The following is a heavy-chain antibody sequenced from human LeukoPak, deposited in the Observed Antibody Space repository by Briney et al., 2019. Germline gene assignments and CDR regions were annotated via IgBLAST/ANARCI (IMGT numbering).Heavy chain of an antibody. J-gene: IGHJ5*02. Sequence: GGSLRLSCAASGFTFSSCWMHWVRQDPGKGLEWVAVIRRDGSTDYADSVKGRFTISRDNYRNTVHLQMISLRAEDTAMYYCARGCREGYISPFDPWGQGTLVTVSS. CDR2: IRRDGST. D-gene: IGHD5-24*01. CDR3: ARGCREGYISPFDP. CDR1: GFTFSSCW. V-gene: IGHV3-66*01.